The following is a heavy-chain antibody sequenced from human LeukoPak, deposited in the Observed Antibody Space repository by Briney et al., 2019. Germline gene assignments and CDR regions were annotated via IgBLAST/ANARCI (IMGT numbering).Heavy chain of an antibody. V-gene: IGHV3-20*01. Sequence: GGSLRLSCAASGFTVTNNYMSWVRQAPGKGLEWVSGINWNGGSTGYADSVKGRFTISRDNAKNSLYLQMNSLRAEDTALYHCARSVSPRYCSSTSCRSGNYYYYMDVXXXXXTVTVSS. CDR3: ARSVSPRYCSSTSCRSGNYYYYMDV. D-gene: IGHD2-2*01. CDR1: GFTVTNNY. J-gene: IGHJ6*03. CDR2: INWNGGST.